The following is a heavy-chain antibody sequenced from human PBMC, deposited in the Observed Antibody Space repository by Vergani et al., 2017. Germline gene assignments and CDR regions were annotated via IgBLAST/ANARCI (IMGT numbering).Heavy chain of an antibody. Sequence: QIQLQESGPGLVKPSETLSLTCSVSGYSISRGFYWAWIRQTPEKGLEWIGGMFHTGEASNSPSLQSRDAFSMDTSKNQFSLQLTSVTAADTAVYFCGVIMVRSPRPDNWFDSWGRGTLVTVSS. D-gene: IGHD3-10*01. CDR1: GYSISRGFY. CDR2: MFHTGEA. CDR3: GVIMVRSPRPDNWFDS. J-gene: IGHJ5*01. V-gene: IGHV4-38-2*02.